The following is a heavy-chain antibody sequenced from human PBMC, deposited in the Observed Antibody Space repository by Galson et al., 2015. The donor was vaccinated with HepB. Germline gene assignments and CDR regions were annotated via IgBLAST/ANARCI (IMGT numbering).Heavy chain of an antibody. J-gene: IGHJ4*02. CDR2: IKRDGSGA. Sequence: SLRLSCATSGFIFSSYWVSWVRQAPGKGLEWVANIKRDGSGAYYLDSVKGRFTISRDNAKNSLYLQMNSLRVEDTAVYYCARYFCYGGNCSSFDYWGQGTLVTVSS. CDR3: ARYFCYGGNCSSFDY. V-gene: IGHV3-7*01. D-gene: IGHD2-15*01. CDR1: GFIFSSYW.